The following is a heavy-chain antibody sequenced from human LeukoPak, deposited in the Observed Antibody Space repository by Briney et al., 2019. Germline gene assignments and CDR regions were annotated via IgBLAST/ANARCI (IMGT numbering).Heavy chain of an antibody. J-gene: IGHJ4*02. D-gene: IGHD4-17*01. CDR3: ARAPRGVTNSPSGY. Sequence: ASVKVSCKASGYTFTSYGISWVRQAPGQGLEWMGWISAYNGSTVYAEKLQGRVTMTTDTSTSTAYMELRSLRSDDTAVYYCARAPRGVTNSPSGYWGQGTLVTVSS. CDR1: GYTFTSYG. V-gene: IGHV1-18*01. CDR2: ISAYNGST.